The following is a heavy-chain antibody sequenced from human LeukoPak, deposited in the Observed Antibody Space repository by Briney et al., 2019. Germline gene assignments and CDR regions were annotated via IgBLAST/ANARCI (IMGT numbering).Heavy chain of an antibody. CDR2: IKSKTDGGTT. D-gene: IGHD1-26*01. CDR1: GFTFSNAW. V-gene: IGHV3-15*01. CDR3: TTVSYYGPGGMDV. Sequence: KSGGSLRPSCAASGFTFSNAWMSWVRQAPGKGLEWVSRIKSKTDGGTTDYAAPVKGRFTISRDDSKNTLYLQMNSLKTEDTAVYYCTTVSYYGPGGMDVWGKGTTVTVSS. J-gene: IGHJ6*04.